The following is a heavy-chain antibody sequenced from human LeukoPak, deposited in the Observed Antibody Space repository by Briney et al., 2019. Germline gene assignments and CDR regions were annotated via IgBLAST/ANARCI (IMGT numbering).Heavy chain of an antibody. CDR1: GFTVSSNY. V-gene: IGHV3-66*01. CDR3: ARVFSRIESRGLWFGENTPYYFDF. CDR2: IYSGGST. D-gene: IGHD3-10*01. Sequence: PGGSLRLSCAASGFTVSSNYMIWVRQAPGKGLEWVSVIYSGGSTNYADSVKGRFTISRDSSKNTLFLQMNSLRAEDTAVYYCARVFSRIESRGLWFGENTPYYFDFWGQGTLVTVSS. J-gene: IGHJ4*02.